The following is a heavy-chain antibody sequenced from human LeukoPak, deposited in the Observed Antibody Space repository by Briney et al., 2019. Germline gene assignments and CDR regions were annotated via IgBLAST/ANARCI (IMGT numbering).Heavy chain of an antibody. CDR3: ARTAMVRGVLNWFDP. D-gene: IGHD3-10*01. Sequence: GWIRQPPVKGLEWMGIIYPGDSDTRYSPSFQGQVTISADKSISTAYLQWSSLKASDTAMYYCARTAMVRGVLNWFDPWGQGTLVTVSS. J-gene: IGHJ5*02. V-gene: IGHV5-51*01. CDR2: IYPGDSDT.